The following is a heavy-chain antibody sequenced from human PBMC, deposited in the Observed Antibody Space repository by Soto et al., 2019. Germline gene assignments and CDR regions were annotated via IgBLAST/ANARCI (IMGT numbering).Heavy chain of an antibody. Sequence: ASVKVSCKASGGTFSSYAISWVRQAPGQGLEWMGGIIPIFGTANYAQKFQGRVTITADESTSTAYMELSSLRSEDTAVYYCARDLRYCTNGVCFHDGMDVCGQGTTVTVS. J-gene: IGHJ6*02. D-gene: IGHD2-8*01. CDR3: ARDLRYCTNGVCFHDGMDV. CDR1: GGTFSSYA. V-gene: IGHV1-69*13. CDR2: IIPIFGTA.